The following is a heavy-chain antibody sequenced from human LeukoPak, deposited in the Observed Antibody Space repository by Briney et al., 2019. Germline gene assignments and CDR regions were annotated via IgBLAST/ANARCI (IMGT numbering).Heavy chain of an antibody. CDR2: IKQDGSEK. V-gene: IGHV3-7*01. CDR1: GFTFSSYW. J-gene: IGHJ3*01. D-gene: IGHD3-10*01. CDR3: ARDFMVRGVTHLRWTSPGL. Sequence: GGSLRLSCAASGFTFSSYWMSWVRQAPGKGLEWVATIKQDGSEKYYVDSVKGRFTISRDNAKNSLYLQMNSLRVEDTAVYYCARDFMVRGVTHLRWTSPGLWGQGTMVTVSS.